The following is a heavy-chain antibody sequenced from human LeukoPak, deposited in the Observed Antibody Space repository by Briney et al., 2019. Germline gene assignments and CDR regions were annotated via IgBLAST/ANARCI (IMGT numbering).Heavy chain of an antibody. D-gene: IGHD6-13*01. CDR3: AKDTGPAAGITADY. J-gene: IGHJ4*02. V-gene: IGHV3-23*01. Sequence: GGSLRLSCAASGFTFSSYAMTWVRQAPGKGLEWVSTIRGSDDSTYYADSVRGRFTISRDNSKNTLYLQMNSLRAEDTAIYYCAKDTGPAAGITADYWGQGTLVTVSS. CDR1: GFTFSSYA. CDR2: IRGSDDST.